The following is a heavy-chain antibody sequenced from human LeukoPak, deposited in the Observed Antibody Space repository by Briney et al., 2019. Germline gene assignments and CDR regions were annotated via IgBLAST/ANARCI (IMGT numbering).Heavy chain of an antibody. Sequence: GGSLRLSCAASGFSFSTYAMSWVRQAPGKGLEWVSSISGGGDYTHYADSVKGRFTISRDNSKNTLYLQMNSLRADDTAVYYCARGAYCSGGRCPGAFDIWGQGTMVTVSS. CDR2: ISGGGDYT. CDR3: ARGAYCSGGRCPGAFDI. D-gene: IGHD2-15*01. J-gene: IGHJ3*02. V-gene: IGHV3-23*01. CDR1: GFSFSTYA.